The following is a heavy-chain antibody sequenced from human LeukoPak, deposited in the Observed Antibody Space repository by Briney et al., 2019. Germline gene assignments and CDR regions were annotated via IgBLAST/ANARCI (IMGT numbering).Heavy chain of an antibody. CDR1: VYTFTNYG. D-gene: IGHD3-22*01. V-gene: IGHV1-18*01. CDR2: ISAHTGNT. CDR3: ARSGVGYFYDTTGYYPLDY. J-gene: IGHJ4*02. Sequence: GASVKVSCKASVYTFTNYGISWVRQAPGRGLEWMGWISAHTGNTNYAQNLHGRVSITTDTSTSTAYMELRSLTSDDTAVYYCARSGVGYFYDTTGYYPLDYWDQGTLVTVSS.